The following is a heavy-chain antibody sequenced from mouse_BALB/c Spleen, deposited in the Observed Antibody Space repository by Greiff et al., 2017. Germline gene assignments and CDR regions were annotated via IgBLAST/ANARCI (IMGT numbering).Heavy chain of an antibody. CDR3: ARGYGDVYYFDY. CDR2: ISSGGST. CDR1: GFTFSSYA. J-gene: IGHJ2*01. Sequence: EVQLQESGGGLVKPGGSLKLSCAASGFTFSSYAMSWVRQTPEKRLEWVASISSGGSTYYPDSVKGRFTISRDNARNILYLQMSSLRSEDTAMYYCARGYGDVYYFDYWGQGTTLTVSS. V-gene: IGHV5-6-5*01. D-gene: IGHD1-2*01.